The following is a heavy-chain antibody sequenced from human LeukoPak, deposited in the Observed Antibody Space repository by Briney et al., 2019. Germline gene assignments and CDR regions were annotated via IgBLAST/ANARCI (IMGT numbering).Heavy chain of an antibody. V-gene: IGHV3-48*03. CDR3: ATGLEDSNIDY. CDR2: ISSSGSTI. J-gene: IGHJ4*02. Sequence: PGGSLRLSCAASGFTFSSYEMNWVRQAPGKGLEWVSYISSSGSTIYYADSVKGRFTISRDDAQNSLYLQMNALSPEDTAVYYCATGLEDSNIDYWGQGTLVTVSS. CDR1: GFTFSSYE.